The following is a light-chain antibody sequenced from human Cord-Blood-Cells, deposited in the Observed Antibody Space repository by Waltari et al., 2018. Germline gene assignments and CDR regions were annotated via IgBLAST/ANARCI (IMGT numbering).Light chain of an antibody. V-gene: IGLV2-11*01. CDR2: DFS. Sequence: QSALTQPRSVSGSPGQSVTISCTGTSSDVGGYNYVSWYQQHPGKAPKLMIYDFSKRPQGVPDRCSGSKSGNPASLTISWLQAEDEAYYYCCSYAGSYTLVFGGGTKLTVL. CDR3: CSYAGSYTLV. CDR1: SSDVGGYNY. J-gene: IGLJ2*01.